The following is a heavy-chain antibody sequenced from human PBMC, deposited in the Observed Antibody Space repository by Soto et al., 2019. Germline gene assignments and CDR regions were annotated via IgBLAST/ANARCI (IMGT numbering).Heavy chain of an antibody. Sequence: GGSLRLSCSASGFTFSSYAMHWVRQAPGKGLEYVSAISSNGGSTYYADSVKGRFTISRDNSKNTLYLQMSSLRAEDTAVYYCVKFDRFPPSGSGSTKGVNYGMDVWGQGTTVTVYS. CDR1: GFTFSSYA. D-gene: IGHD3-10*01. CDR2: ISSNGGST. V-gene: IGHV3-64D*06. J-gene: IGHJ6*02. CDR3: VKFDRFPPSGSGSTKGVNYGMDV.